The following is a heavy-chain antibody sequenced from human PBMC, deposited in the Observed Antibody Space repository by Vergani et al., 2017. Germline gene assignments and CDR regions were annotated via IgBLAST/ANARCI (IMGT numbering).Heavy chain of an antibody. Sequence: QVQLVQSGAEVKKPGASVKVSCKASGYTFTGYYMHWVRQAPGQGLEWMGWINPNSGGTNYAQKFQGRVTMTRDTSISTAYMELSSVTAADTAVYYCARTIAAAGDNWFDPWGQGTLVTVSS. CDR1: GYTFTGYY. CDR2: INPNSGGT. V-gene: IGHV1-2*02. J-gene: IGHJ5*02. CDR3: ARTIAAAGDNWFDP. D-gene: IGHD6-13*01.